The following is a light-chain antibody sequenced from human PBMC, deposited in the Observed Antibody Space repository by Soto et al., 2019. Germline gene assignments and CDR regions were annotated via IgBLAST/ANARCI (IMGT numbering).Light chain of an antibody. CDR3: QQYNSYPMYT. J-gene: IGKJ2*01. CDR2: DAY. Sequence: DIQMTQSPSTLSASVGDRVTITCRASQSISSWLAWYQQKPGKAPKLLIYDAYSLESGVPSRFSGGESGTEFTLTISSLQPDDFATYYCQQYNSYPMYTFGQGTKLEIK. CDR1: QSISSW. V-gene: IGKV1-5*01.